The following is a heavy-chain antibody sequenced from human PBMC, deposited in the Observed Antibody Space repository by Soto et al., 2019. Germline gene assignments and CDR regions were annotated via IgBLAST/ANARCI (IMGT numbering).Heavy chain of an antibody. V-gene: IGHV1-69*01. Sequence: QVQLVQSGAEVKKPGSSVKVSCKASGGTFSSYAISWVRQARGQGLEWMGGIIPIFGTANYAQKFQGRVTITADESTSTAYMELSSLRSEDTAVYYCARVARGYSGYDGAYYFDYWGQGTLVTVSS. CDR2: IIPIFGTA. J-gene: IGHJ4*02. D-gene: IGHD5-12*01. CDR3: ARVARGYSGYDGAYYFDY. CDR1: GGTFSSYA.